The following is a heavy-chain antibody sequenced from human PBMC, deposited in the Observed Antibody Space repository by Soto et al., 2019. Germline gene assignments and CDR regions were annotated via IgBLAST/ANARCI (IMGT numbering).Heavy chain of an antibody. CDR1: GFSFEDYA. CDR3: AKDHCGSAIYGMDV. D-gene: IGHD2-21*01. J-gene: IGHJ6*02. V-gene: IGHV3-9*01. Sequence: PGGSLRLSCAASGFSFEDYAMHWVRQAPGKGLEWVSGIAWNSDIIGYADSAKGRFTISRDNGKNSLYLQMNSLRPEDTALYYCAKDHCGSAIYGMDVWGQGTTVTVSS. CDR2: IAWNSDII.